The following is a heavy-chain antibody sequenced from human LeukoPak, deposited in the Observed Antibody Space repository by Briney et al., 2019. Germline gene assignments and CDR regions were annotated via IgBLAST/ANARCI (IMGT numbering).Heavy chain of an antibody. CDR3: ARGNYYYDSSGYYDY. CDR2: IYYSGST. V-gene: IGHV4-39*07. CDR1: GGSISSSSYF. J-gene: IGHJ4*02. Sequence: SETLSLTCTVSGGSISSSSYFWGWIRQPPVKGREWSGNIYYSGSTYYNPSLKSRVTISVDASKNQFSLKLSSVTAADTAVYYCARGNYYYDSSGYYDYWGQGTLVTVSS. D-gene: IGHD3-22*01.